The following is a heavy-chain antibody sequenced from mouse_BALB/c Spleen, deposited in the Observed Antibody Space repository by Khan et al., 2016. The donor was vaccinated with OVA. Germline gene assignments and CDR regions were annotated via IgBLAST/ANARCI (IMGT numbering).Heavy chain of an antibody. J-gene: IGHJ1*01. CDR2: INSNDGTS. D-gene: IGHD2-14*01. V-gene: IGHV5-6-3*01. Sequence: EVELVESGGGLVQPGGSLKLSCAAAGFAFSGSGMSWVRQTPDKRLELVATINSNDGTSYYPDSVRGRFTISRDNAKNTLHLQMSSLKSEDTAMYYCARGFYRYDEGYWYFDVWGAGTTVTVSS. CDR3: ARGFYRYDEGYWYFDV. CDR1: GFAFSGSG.